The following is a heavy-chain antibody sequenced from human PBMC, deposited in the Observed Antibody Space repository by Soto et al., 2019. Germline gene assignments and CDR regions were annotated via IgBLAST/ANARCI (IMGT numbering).Heavy chain of an antibody. J-gene: IGHJ4*02. CDR3: ARVYDFWSGYYFDY. Sequence: GGSLRLSCAASGFTFSSYAMHWVRQAPGKGLEWVAVISYDGSNKYYADSVKGRFTISRDNSKNTLYLQMNSLRAEDTAGYYCARVYDFWSGYYFDYWGQGTLVTVSS. CDR1: GFTFSSYA. CDR2: ISYDGSNK. D-gene: IGHD3-3*01. V-gene: IGHV3-30*04.